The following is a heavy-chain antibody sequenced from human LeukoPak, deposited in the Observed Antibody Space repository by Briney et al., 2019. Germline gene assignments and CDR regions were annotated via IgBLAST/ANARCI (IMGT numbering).Heavy chain of an antibody. V-gene: IGHV3-30*02. CDR1: GFTFSSYG. J-gene: IGHJ4*02. D-gene: IGHD2-2*01. Sequence: GGSLRLSCAASGFTFSSYGMHWVRQAPGKGLEWVSFIRYDGSNKYYAYSVKGRFTISRDNAKNSLYLQMNSLRAEDTAVYYCARDGVVVVPAAVRGFDYWGQGTLVTVSS. CDR2: IRYDGSNK. CDR3: ARDGVVVVPAAVRGFDY.